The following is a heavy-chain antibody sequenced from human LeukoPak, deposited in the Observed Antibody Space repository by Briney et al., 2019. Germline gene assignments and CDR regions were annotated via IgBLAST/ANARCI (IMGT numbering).Heavy chain of an antibody. CDR2: ISAYNGNT. CDR1: GYTFTSYG. D-gene: IGHD6-6*01. J-gene: IGHJ6*03. V-gene: IGHV1-18*01. CDR3: ARVGAARYTYYYYYYMDV. Sequence: ASVKVSCKASGYTFTSYGISWVRQAPGQGLEWMGWISAYNGNTNYAQKLQGRVTMTTDTSTSTAYMELRSLRSEDTAVYYCARVGAARYTYYYYYYMDVWGKGTTVTVSS.